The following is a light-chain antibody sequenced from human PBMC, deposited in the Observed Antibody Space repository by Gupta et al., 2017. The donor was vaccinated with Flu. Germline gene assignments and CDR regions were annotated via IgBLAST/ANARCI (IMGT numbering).Light chain of an antibody. CDR2: EVS. CDR1: SSDVGGYNY. Sequence: QSALTQPASVSGSPGQLITISCTGTSSDVGGYNYVSWYQQYPGKAPKLMISEVSNRPSGVSNRFSGSKSGNRASLTIXGXQAEDEXDYYCTSYASSSTPWVFGGGTKLTVL. CDR3: TSYASSSTPWV. V-gene: IGLV2-14*01. J-gene: IGLJ3*02.